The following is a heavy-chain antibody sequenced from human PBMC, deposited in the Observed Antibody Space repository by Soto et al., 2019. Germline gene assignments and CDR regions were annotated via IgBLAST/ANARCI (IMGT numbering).Heavy chain of an antibody. Sequence: QVQLVESGGGVVQPGRSLRLSCAASGFTFSSYGMHWVRQAPGKGLEWVAVIWYDGSNKYYADSVKGRFTISRDNSKNTLYLQVNSLRAEDTAVYYCARDSGGIRRRYYGMDVWGQGTTVTVSS. D-gene: IGHD3-10*01. CDR3: ARDSGGIRRRYYGMDV. CDR1: GFTFSSYG. J-gene: IGHJ6*02. CDR2: IWYDGSNK. V-gene: IGHV3-33*01.